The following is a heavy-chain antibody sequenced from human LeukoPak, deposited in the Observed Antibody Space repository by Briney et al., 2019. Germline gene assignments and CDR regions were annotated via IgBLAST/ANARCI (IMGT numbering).Heavy chain of an antibody. D-gene: IGHD1-26*01. Sequence: GGSLRLSCAASGFTFSSYGMHWVRQAPGKGLEWVAVISYDGSNKYYADSVKGRFTISRDNSKNTLYLQMNSLRAEDTAVYYCAKAEWELLYPRYYFDYWGQGTLVTVSS. CDR2: ISYDGSNK. CDR3: AKAEWELLYPRYYFDY. V-gene: IGHV3-30*18. J-gene: IGHJ4*02. CDR1: GFTFSSYG.